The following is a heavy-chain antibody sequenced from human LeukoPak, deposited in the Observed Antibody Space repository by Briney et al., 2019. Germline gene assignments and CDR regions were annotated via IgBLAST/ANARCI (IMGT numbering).Heavy chain of an antibody. J-gene: IGHJ4*02. D-gene: IGHD6-25*01. CDR1: GFTFSSYA. Sequence: GGSLRLSCAASGFTFSSYAMSWVRQAPGRGLEWVSAISGSGGSTYYADSVKARFTISRDNSKNTLYLQMNSLRAEDTAVYYCAKVAAAVTWYFDYWGQGTLVTVSS. CDR3: AKVAAAVTWYFDY. V-gene: IGHV3-23*01. CDR2: ISGSGGST.